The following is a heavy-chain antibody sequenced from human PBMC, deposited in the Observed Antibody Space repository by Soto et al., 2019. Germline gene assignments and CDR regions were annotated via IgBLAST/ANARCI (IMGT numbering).Heavy chain of an antibody. CDR2: IYHSGST. CDR1: GYSISSGYY. V-gene: IGHV4-38-2*02. Sequence: SETLSLTSAVSGYSISSGYYWGWIRQPPGKGLEWIGSIYHSGSTYYNPSLKSRVTISVDTSKHQFSLKLSSVTAADTAVYYCARDFGNGDYTNGFDPWGQGTLVTVSS. D-gene: IGHD4-17*01. J-gene: IGHJ5*02. CDR3: ARDFGNGDYTNGFDP.